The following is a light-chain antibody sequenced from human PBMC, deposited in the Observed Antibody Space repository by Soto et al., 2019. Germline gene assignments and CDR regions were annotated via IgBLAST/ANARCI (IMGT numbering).Light chain of an antibody. CDR3: QTWGTGLYVV. V-gene: IGLV4-69*01. Sequence: QTVVTQSPSASASLGASVKLTCTLSSGHSNYAIAWHQQQPEKGPRYLMKLNSDGSHSKGDGIPDRFSGSSSGAERYLTISGLQSEDEADYYCQTWGTGLYVVFGGGTKLTVL. CDR1: SGHSNYA. J-gene: IGLJ2*01. CDR2: LNSDGSH.